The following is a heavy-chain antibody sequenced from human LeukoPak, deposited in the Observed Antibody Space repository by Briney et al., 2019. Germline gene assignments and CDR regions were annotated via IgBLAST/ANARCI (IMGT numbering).Heavy chain of an antibody. CDR3: AIIAVAGSLDY. Sequence: GASVKDSCKASGYTFTGYYMHWVRQAPGQGLEWMGRINPNSGGTNYAQKFQGRVTMTRDTSISTAYMELSRLRSDDTAVYYCAIIAVAGSLDYWGQGTLVTVSS. V-gene: IGHV1-2*06. CDR1: GYTFTGYY. J-gene: IGHJ4*02. D-gene: IGHD6-19*01. CDR2: INPNSGGT.